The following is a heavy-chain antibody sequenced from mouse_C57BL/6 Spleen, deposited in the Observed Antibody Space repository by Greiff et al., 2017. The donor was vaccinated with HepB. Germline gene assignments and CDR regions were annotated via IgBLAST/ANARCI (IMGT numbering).Heavy chain of an antibody. J-gene: IGHJ4*01. CDR3: ARPLGRDYAMDY. V-gene: IGHV1-82*01. CDR2: IYPGDGDN. CDR1: GYAFSSSW. D-gene: IGHD4-1*01. Sequence: VQLQESGPELVKPGASVKISCKASGYAFSSSWMNWVKQRPGKGLEWIGRIYPGDGDNNYNGKFKGKATLTADKSSSTAYMQLISLTSEDSAVYVCARPLGRDYAMDYWGQGTSVTVSS.